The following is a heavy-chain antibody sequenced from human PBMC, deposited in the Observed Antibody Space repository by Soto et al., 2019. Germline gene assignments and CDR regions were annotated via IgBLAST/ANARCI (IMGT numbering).Heavy chain of an antibody. CDR1: GFTFDDYA. V-gene: IGHV3-9*01. Sequence: EVQLVESGGGLVQPDRSLRLSCAASGFTFDDYAIHWVRQAPGKGLEWVSGISWNGGNIGYADSVKGRFSISRDNAKNSLYLPMNSLRAEDTALYYCAKDRYGGAARLGNFFDYWGQGTLVTVSS. D-gene: IGHD5-12*01. J-gene: IGHJ4*02. CDR3: AKDRYGGAARLGNFFDY. CDR2: ISWNGGNI.